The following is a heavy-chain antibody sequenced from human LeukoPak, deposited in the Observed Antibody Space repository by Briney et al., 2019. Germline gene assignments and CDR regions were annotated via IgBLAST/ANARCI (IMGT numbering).Heavy chain of an antibody. CDR1: GFTFSSYA. V-gene: IGHV3-23*01. Sequence: GGSLRLPCAASGFTFSSYAMSWVRQAPGKGLEWVSAISGSGGSTYYADSVKGRFTISRDNSKNTLYLQMNSLRAEDTAVYYCAKEGVGRYCSGGGCFETNWFDPWGQGTLVTVSS. CDR3: AKEGVGRYCSGGGCFETNWFDP. J-gene: IGHJ5*02. D-gene: IGHD2-15*01. CDR2: ISGSGGST.